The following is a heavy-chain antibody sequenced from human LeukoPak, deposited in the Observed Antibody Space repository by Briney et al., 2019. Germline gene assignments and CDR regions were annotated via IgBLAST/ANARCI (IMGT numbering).Heavy chain of an antibody. CDR2: INHSGST. CDR3: ARVNDFWSGYYVY. D-gene: IGHD3-3*01. J-gene: IGHJ4*02. Sequence: SETLSLTCAVYGGSFSGYYWSWIRQPPGKGPEWIGEINHSGSTNYNPSLKSRVTISVDTSKNQFSLKLSSVTAADTAVYYCARVNDFWSGYYVYWGQGTLVTVSS. V-gene: IGHV4-34*01. CDR1: GGSFSGYY.